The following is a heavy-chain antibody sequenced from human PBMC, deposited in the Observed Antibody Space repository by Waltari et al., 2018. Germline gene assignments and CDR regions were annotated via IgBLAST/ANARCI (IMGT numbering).Heavy chain of an antibody. Sequence: QVQLVQSGAEVRKTGSSVKVSCKASGGTFGSYAITWVRQAPGEGLEWMGGIIPIFGTAPNYAQKFQGRLTITADESTATVYMDLSSLRSDDTAVYYCARRQLGGAFDPWGQGTLVSVSS. CDR1: GGTFGSYA. J-gene: IGHJ5*02. CDR3: ARRQLGGAFDP. V-gene: IGHV1-69*12. CDR2: IIPIFGTAP. D-gene: IGHD3-16*01.